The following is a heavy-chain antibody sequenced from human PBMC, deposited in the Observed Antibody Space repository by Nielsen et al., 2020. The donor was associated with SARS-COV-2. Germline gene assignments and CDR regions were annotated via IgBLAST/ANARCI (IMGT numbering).Heavy chain of an antibody. CDR2: ISWNSGSI. Sequence: GGSLRLSCAASGFTFDDCAMHWVRQAPGKGLEWVSGISWNSGSIGYADSVKGRFTISRDNAKNSLYLQMNSLRAEDTALYYCAKDDTTLATNFFDSWGQGTLVTVSS. J-gene: IGHJ4*02. CDR1: GFTFDDCA. CDR3: AKDDTTLATNFFDS. V-gene: IGHV3-9*01. D-gene: IGHD5-12*01.